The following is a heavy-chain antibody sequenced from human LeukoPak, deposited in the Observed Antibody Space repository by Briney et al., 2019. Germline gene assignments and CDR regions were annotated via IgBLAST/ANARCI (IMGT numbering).Heavy chain of an antibody. CDR3: ARAVIPGAITHYMDV. CDR2: MNPDSGDT. Sequence: ASVKVSCKASGYTFTTYHINWVRQATGLGLEWVGWMNPDSGDTVYAQKLQGRVTITRNTSIATAYMELSSLRSEDTAVYYCARAVIPGAITHYMDVWGKGTTVTVSS. J-gene: IGHJ6*03. D-gene: IGHD2-2*01. V-gene: IGHV1-8*02. CDR1: GYTFTTYH.